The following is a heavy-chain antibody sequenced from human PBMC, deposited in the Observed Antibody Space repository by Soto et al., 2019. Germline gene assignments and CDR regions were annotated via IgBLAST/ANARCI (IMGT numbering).Heavy chain of an antibody. J-gene: IGHJ3*02. D-gene: IGHD2-21*02. CDR2: IDPSDSYT. Sequence: GESLKISCKGSGYSFTSYWIGWVRQMPGKGLEWMGRIDPSDSYTNYSPSFQGHVTISADKSISTAYLQWSSLKASDTAMYYCARHPAHCGGDCSAFDIWGQGTMVTVSS. V-gene: IGHV5-10-1*01. CDR3: ARHPAHCGGDCSAFDI. CDR1: GYSFTSYW.